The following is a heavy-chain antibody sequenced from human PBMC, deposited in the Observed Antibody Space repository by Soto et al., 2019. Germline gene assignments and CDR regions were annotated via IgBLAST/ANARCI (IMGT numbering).Heavy chain of an antibody. CDR1: GFTFSSYA. V-gene: IGHV3-30-3*01. D-gene: IGHD3-9*01. CDR3: ARDLQAGLNDWFDY. J-gene: IGHJ4*02. Sequence: PGGSLRLSCAASGFTFSSYAMHWVRQAPGKGLEWVAVISYDGSNKYYADSVKGRFTISRDNSKNTLYLQMNSLRAEDTAVYYCARDLQAGLNDWFDYWGQGTLVTVSS. CDR2: ISYDGSNK.